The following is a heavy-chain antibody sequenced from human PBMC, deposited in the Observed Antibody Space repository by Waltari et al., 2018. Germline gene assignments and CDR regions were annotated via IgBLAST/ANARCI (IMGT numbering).Heavy chain of an antibody. CDR2: MNPVSTNT. CDR1: GYSFTTYD. D-gene: IGHD1-1*01. Sequence: QVQLVQSGTEVKKPGASVKVSCRASGYSFTTYDSTGVRLAPGHGLEWMGGMNPVSTNTGYAQKFRGRVSMTGDSSISTAYMELSGLTFDDTAVYYCARAIPYQLLSDYWGQGTLVAVSS. J-gene: IGHJ4*02. V-gene: IGHV1-8*01. CDR3: ARAIPYQLLSDY.